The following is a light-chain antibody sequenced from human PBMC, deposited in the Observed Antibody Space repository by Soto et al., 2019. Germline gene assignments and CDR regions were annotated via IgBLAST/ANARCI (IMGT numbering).Light chain of an antibody. J-gene: IGKJ1*01. V-gene: IGKV1-39*01. CDR2: TAS. CDR3: QQSDTFPRT. Sequence: DIQMTQSPSSLSASVGDRVIITCRASQSISNYLNWYQQKQGEAPKLLIYTASSLQSGVPARFSGSGSGTDFTLTISSLQPEDFATYHCQQSDTFPRTFGQGTKVE. CDR1: QSISNY.